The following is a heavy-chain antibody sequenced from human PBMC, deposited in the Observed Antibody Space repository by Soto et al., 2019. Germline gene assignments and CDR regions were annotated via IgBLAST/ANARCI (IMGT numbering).Heavy chain of an antibody. V-gene: IGHV4-4*02. Sequence: SETLSLTCAVSSGSISSSNWWSRVRQPPGKGLEWIGEIYHSGSTNYNPSLKSRVTISVDKSKNQFSLKLSSVTAADTAVYYCARDMSPRSSRYRGSLDPWGQGTLVTVSS. CDR2: IYHSGST. CDR1: SGSISSSNW. D-gene: IGHD2-2*02. CDR3: ARDMSPRSSRYRGSLDP. J-gene: IGHJ5*02.